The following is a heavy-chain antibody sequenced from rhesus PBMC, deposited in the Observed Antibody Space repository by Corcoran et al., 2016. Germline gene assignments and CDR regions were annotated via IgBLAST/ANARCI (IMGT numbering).Heavy chain of an antibody. CDR1: GGSIPSNY. V-gene: IGHV4-173*01. D-gene: IGHD1-1*01. CDR2: NSGSCGST. J-gene: IGHJ4*01. Sequence: QLQLQESGPGLVKPSETLSLTCAVSGGSIPSNYRIWIPPPPGKGLEWIGRNSGSCGSTDYNPSLKSRVTISTDTSKNQFSLKLSSVTAADTDVYYCARTPLARLFDYWGQGVLVTVSS. CDR3: ARTPLARLFDY.